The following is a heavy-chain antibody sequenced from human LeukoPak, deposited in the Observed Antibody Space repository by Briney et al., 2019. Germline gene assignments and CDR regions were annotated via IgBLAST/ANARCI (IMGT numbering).Heavy chain of an antibody. CDR1: GGSFSGYY. CDR3: ARGGYSINWADAFDI. CDR2: IDHSGST. D-gene: IGHD6-13*01. Sequence: PSETLSLTCAVYGGSFSGYYWSWLRLPPGKGLEWIGEIDHSGSTNYNPSLKSRVTISVDTSKNQFSLKLSSVTAADTAVYYCARGGYSINWADAFDIWGQGTMVTVSS. J-gene: IGHJ3*02. V-gene: IGHV4-34*01.